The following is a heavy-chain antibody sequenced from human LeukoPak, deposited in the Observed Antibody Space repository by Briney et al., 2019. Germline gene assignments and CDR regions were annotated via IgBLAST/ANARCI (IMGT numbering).Heavy chain of an antibody. D-gene: IGHD3-10*02. CDR1: GFTFDDYA. J-gene: IGHJ6*04. Sequence: GRSLRLSCAASGFTFDDYAMHWVRQAPGKGLEWVSAISGSGGSTYYADSVKGRFTISRDNAKNSLYLQMNSLRAEDTAVYYCAELGITMIGGVWGKGTTVTISS. V-gene: IGHV3-23*01. CDR3: AELGITMIGGV. CDR2: ISGSGGST.